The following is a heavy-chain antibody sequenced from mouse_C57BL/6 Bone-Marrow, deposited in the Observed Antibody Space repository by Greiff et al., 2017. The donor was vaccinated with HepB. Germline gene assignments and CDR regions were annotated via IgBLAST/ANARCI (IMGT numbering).Heavy chain of an antibody. J-gene: IGHJ2*01. V-gene: IGHV14-2*01. Sequence: EVQLQQSGAELVKPGASVKLSCTASGFNIKDYYMHWVKQRTEQGLEWIGRIDPEDGDTKYAPKFQGKATITADTSSNTAYLQLSSLTSEDTAVYYCADLYYGSSHYFDYWGQGTTLTVSS. CDR3: ADLYYGSSHYFDY. CDR2: IDPEDGDT. CDR1: GFNIKDYY. D-gene: IGHD1-1*01.